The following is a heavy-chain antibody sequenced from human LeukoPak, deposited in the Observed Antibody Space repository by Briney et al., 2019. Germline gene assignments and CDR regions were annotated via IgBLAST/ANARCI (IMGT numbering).Heavy chain of an antibody. V-gene: IGHV3-33*01. CDR1: GFTFSHYG. CDR2: IWDDGNKK. J-gene: IGHJ3*02. D-gene: IGHD4-17*01. Sequence: GGSLRLSCAASGFTFSHYGMHWVRQAPGKGLEWVALIWDDGNKKSHADTVKGRFTISRDNPKNTLYLQMNSLRAEDTAVYYCARDFGTTVTTFGAVDIWGQGTKVIVSS. CDR3: ARDFGTTVTTFGAVDI.